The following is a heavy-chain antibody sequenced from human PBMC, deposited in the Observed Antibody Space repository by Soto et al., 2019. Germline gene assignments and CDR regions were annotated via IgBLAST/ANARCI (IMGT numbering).Heavy chain of an antibody. V-gene: IGHV3-64D*06. CDR1: GFTFSSYA. CDR3: VKDAPYYYDSSGYPVGSYYFDY. J-gene: IGHJ4*02. D-gene: IGHD3-22*01. CDR2: ISSNGGST. Sequence: PGGSLRLSCSASGFTFSSYAMHWVRQAPGKGLEYVSAISSNGGSTYYADSVRGRFTISRDNSKNTLYLQMSSLRAEDTAVYYCVKDAPYYYDSSGYPVGSYYFDYWGQGTLVTVSS.